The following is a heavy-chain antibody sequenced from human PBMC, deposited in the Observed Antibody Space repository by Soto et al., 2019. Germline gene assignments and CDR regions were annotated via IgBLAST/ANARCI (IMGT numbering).Heavy chain of an antibody. CDR3: ARESWTYDSSGYLFDY. CDR1: GGSISSGDYY. D-gene: IGHD3-22*01. J-gene: IGHJ4*02. CDR2: IYYSGST. Sequence: SETLSLTCPVSGGSISSGDYYWSWIRQPPGKGLEWIGYIYYSGSTYYNPSLKSRVTISVDTSKNQFSLKLSSVTAADTAVYYCARESWTYDSSGYLFDYWGQGTLVTVSS. V-gene: IGHV4-30-4*01.